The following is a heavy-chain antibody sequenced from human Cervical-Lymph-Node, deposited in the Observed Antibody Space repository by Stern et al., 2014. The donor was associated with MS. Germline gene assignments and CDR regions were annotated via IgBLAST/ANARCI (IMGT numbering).Heavy chain of an antibody. J-gene: IGHJ4*02. D-gene: IGHD3-10*01. Sequence: QVQLQQWGAGLLKPSETLSLTCAVYGGSFSGYYWSWIRQPPGKGLEWIGEINPSGSTNYNPSLKSRVTISVDTSKNQFSLKLSSVTAADTAVYYCARGPVVRGVIWYYFDYWGQGTLVTVSS. CDR2: INPSGST. CDR3: ARGPVVRGVIWYYFDY. CDR1: GGSFSGYY. V-gene: IGHV4-34*01.